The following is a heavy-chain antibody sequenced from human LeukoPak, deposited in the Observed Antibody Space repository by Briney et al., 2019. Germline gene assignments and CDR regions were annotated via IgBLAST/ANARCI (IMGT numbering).Heavy chain of an antibody. J-gene: IGHJ4*02. CDR3: ARDGAVAGTTGVGG. CDR2: IYYSGST. Sequence: KSSQTLSLTCTVSGGSISSGGYYWSWIRQHPGKGLEWIGYIYYSGSTYYNPSLKSRVTISVDTSKNQFSLKLSSVTAADTAVYYCARDGAVAGTTGVGGWGQGTLVTVSS. CDR1: GGSISSGGYY. D-gene: IGHD6-19*01. V-gene: IGHV4-31*03.